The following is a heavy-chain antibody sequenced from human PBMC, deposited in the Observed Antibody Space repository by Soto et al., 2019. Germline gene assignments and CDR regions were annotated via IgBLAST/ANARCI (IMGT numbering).Heavy chain of an antibody. CDR1: GFTFSSYS. CDR2: ISSSSSTI. V-gene: IGHV3-48*02. D-gene: IGHD3-3*01. CDR3: ARESRFLEWLSLNWFDP. Sequence: GGSLRLSCAASGFTFSSYSMNWVRQAPGKGLERVSYISSSSSTIYYADSVKGRFTISRDDAKNSLYLQMNSLRDEDTAVYYCARESRFLEWLSLNWFDPWGQGTLVTVSS. J-gene: IGHJ5*02.